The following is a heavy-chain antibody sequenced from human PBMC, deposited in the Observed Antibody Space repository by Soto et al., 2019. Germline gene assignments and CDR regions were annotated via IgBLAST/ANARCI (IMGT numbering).Heavy chain of an antibody. J-gene: IGHJ6*02. V-gene: IGHV4-38-2*01. Sequence: SETLSLTCAVSGYSISSGYYWGWIRQSPGKGLEWIGSIYHSGSTYYNPSLKSRVIISVDTSKNQFSLKLSSVTAADTAVYYCARLAPMAAADGMDVWRQGTTVTVSS. CDR2: IYHSGST. CDR3: ARLAPMAAADGMDV. D-gene: IGHD6-13*01. CDR1: GYSISSGYY.